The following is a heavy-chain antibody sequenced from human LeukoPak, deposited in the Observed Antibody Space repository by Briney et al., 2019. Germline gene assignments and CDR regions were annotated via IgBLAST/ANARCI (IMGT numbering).Heavy chain of an antibody. J-gene: IGHJ5*02. D-gene: IGHD2-8*01. CDR1: GFTFSTYA. Sequence: GGSLRLSCAASGFTFSTYAIHWVRQAPGKGLEGVAVISDDGSTKYYADSVKGRFTISRDNSKNMLYLQMNSLRAEDSAVYYCARDLIALSCTGFWFDPRGQGTLVTVSS. CDR2: ISDDGSTK. CDR3: ARDLIALSCTGFWFDP. V-gene: IGHV3-30-3*01.